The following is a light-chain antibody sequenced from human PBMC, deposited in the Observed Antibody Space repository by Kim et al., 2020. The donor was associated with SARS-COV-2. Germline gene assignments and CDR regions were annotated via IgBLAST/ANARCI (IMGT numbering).Light chain of an antibody. Sequence: NFMLTQPHSVSESPGKTVTISCTRSSGNIASNFVQWYQQRPGSSPTTVIYDDNRRPSGVPDRFSGSIDSSSNSASLTITGLKTEDEADYYCQSSDTRTVIIGGGTQLTVL. CDR1: SGNIASNF. J-gene: IGLJ2*01. CDR2: DDN. CDR3: QSSDTRTVI. V-gene: IGLV6-57*01.